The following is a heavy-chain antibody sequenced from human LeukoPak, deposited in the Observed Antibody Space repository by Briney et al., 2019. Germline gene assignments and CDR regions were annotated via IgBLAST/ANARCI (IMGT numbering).Heavy chain of an antibody. Sequence: QPGGSLRLYCAASRFTFSSYEMNWVRQAPGKGREWGSYLSSSGSTIYYADSVKGRFTISRDNAKNSLYLQMNSLRAEDTAVYYCARDRSGYYYGMDVWSQGTTVTVSS. CDR2: LSSSGSTI. V-gene: IGHV3-48*03. D-gene: IGHD3-10*01. CDR1: RFTFSSYE. J-gene: IGHJ6*02. CDR3: ARDRSGYYYGMDV.